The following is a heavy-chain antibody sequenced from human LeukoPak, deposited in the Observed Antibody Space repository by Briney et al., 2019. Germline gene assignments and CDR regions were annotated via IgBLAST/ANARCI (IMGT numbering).Heavy chain of an antibody. CDR2: IYYSGST. CDR1: GGSISSSSYY. V-gene: IGHV4-39*07. CDR3: AREAITMVRGVIIAISYYYMDV. J-gene: IGHJ6*03. D-gene: IGHD3-10*01. Sequence: SETLSLTCTVSGGSISSSSYYWGWIRQPPGKGLEWIGSIYYSGSTYYNPSLKSRVTMSVDTSKNQFSLKLSSVTAADTAVYYCAREAITMVRGVIIAISYYYMDVWGKGTTVTISS.